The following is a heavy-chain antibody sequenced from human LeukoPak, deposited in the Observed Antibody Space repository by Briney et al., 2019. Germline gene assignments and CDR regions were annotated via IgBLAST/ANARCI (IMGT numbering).Heavy chain of an antibody. V-gene: IGHV3-30*09. Sequence: GGSLRLSCAASRFTFSNYAMHWVRQAPGKGLEWVAIISYDGSDKYYADSVKGRFAISRDYSSGTLFLQMNSLKTEDTAVYYCARAFRSTDIRARPLDVWGKGTTVTVSS. J-gene: IGHJ6*04. CDR2: ISYDGSDK. CDR3: ARAFRSTDIRARPLDV. D-gene: IGHD5-12*01. CDR1: RFTFSNYA.